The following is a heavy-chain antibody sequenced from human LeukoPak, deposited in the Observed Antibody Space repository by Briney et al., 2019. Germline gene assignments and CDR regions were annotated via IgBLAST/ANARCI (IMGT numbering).Heavy chain of an antibody. CDR2: ISAYNGDI. CDR3: AREPYSSGFYYYLDY. V-gene: IGHV1-18*01. CDR1: GYTFNYYA. J-gene: IGHJ4*02. D-gene: IGHD3-22*01. Sequence: ASVKVSCKAAGYTFNYYAITWVRQAPGQGLEWMGWISAYNGDIKYTQKLQGRVTMTTDTSTSTAYMELRSLTSDDTAVYCCAREPYSSGFYYYLDYWGQGTLVTVSS.